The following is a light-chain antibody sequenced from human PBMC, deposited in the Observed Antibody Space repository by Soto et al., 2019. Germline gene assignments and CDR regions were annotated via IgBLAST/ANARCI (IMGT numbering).Light chain of an antibody. J-gene: IGKJ4*01. Sequence: EIVLTQSPGILSFSLGERATLSCRASQSVSSDYVAWYRQKPGQVPTVLIYRASTRATGIPDRFSGSGSGTDFTLTISRVEPEDFAVYYCQQYGSSPLTFGGGTKVDIK. CDR3: QQYGSSPLT. CDR1: QSVSSDY. V-gene: IGKV3-20*01. CDR2: RAS.